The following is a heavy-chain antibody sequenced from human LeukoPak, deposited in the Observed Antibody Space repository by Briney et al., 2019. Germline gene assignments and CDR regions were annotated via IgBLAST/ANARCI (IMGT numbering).Heavy chain of an antibody. Sequence: GGSLRLSCAASGFTFSSYWMSWVRQAPGKGLEWVANIKQDGSEKYYVDSVKGRFTISRDNAKNSLYLQMNSLRAEDTAVYYCARDRRNYYDGSGYYDYWGQGTLVTVSS. CDR1: GFTFSSYW. V-gene: IGHV3-7*01. CDR3: ARDRRNYYDGSGYYDY. J-gene: IGHJ4*02. D-gene: IGHD3-22*01. CDR2: IKQDGSEK.